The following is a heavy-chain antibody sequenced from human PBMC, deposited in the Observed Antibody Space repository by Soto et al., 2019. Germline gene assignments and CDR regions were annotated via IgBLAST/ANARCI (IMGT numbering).Heavy chain of an antibody. D-gene: IGHD3-3*01. V-gene: IGHV5-51*01. Sequence: EVQLVQSGAEVKKPGESLKISCKGSGYTFTDYWIGWVRQLPGNGLEWMGIIYPGDSDTRYSPSFQGHVTITVDKSTSTAYLQWNTQKAADTAMYYCASHISNLRYYYFAMDVLGQGTPVTVSS. CDR3: ASHISNLRYYYFAMDV. CDR1: GYTFTDYW. CDR2: IYPGDSDT. J-gene: IGHJ6*02.